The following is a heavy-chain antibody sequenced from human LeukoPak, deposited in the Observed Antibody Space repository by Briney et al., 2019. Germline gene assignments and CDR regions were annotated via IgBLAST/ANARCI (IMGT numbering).Heavy chain of an antibody. CDR1: GYTFTGNY. D-gene: IGHD4-17*01. V-gene: IGHV1-2*02. CDR3: ARAGPTVTAYYYNGLDV. J-gene: IGHJ6*02. CDR2: MNPNTGDT. Sequence: ASVKVSCKASGYTFTGNYIHWVRQAPGQGLEWMGWMNPNTGDTNYAQNFRGRVTLTRDTSISTAHMEVSRVRSDDTAVYFCARAGPTVTAYYYNGLDVWGQGTTVTVSS.